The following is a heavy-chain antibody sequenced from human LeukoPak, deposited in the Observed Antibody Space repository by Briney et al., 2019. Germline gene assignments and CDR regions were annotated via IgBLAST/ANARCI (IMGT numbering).Heavy chain of an antibody. CDR3: ARGSSANWFDP. D-gene: IGHD6-19*01. J-gene: IGHJ5*02. CDR2: IKEDGSQI. V-gene: IGHV3-7*01. Sequence: GGSLRLSCEASGFPFRTYWMSWARQAPGKRPEWVANIKEDGSQIEYLDSVRGRFTIYRDNAKNSLYLQMKTLRVEDTAVYYCARGSSANWFDPWGQGTLVSVSS. CDR1: GFPFRTYW.